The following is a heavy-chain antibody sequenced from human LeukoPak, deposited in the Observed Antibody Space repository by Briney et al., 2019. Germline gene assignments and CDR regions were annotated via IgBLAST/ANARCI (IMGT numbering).Heavy chain of an antibody. CDR2: IIPILGIA. CDR1: GGTFSSYA. V-gene: IGHV1-69*04. D-gene: IGHD6-19*01. J-gene: IGHJ4*02. Sequence: ASVKVSCKASGGTFSSYAISWVRQAPGQGLEWMGRIIPILGIANYAQKFQGRVTITADKSTSTAYMELSSLRSEDTAVYYCAKDLYKGQWLDRTQFDYWGQGTLVTVSS. CDR3: AKDLYKGQWLDRTQFDY.